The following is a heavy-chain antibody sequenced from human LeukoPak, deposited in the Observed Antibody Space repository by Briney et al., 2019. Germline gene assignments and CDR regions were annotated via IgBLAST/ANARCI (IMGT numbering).Heavy chain of an antibody. CDR1: GYTFTGYY. J-gene: IGHJ4*02. CDR3: AREGPLGTMVRGVHDY. CDR2: ISAYNGNT. V-gene: IGHV1-18*04. D-gene: IGHD3-10*01. Sequence: GASVKVSCKASGYTFTGYYMHWVRQAPGQGPEWMGWISAYNGNTNYAQKLQGRVTMTTDTSTSTAYMELRSLRSDDTAVYYCAREGPLGTMVRGVHDYWGQGTLVTVSS.